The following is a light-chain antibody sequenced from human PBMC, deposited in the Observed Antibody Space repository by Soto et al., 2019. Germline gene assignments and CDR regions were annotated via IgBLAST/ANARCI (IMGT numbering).Light chain of an antibody. CDR2: DVT. Sequence: QSALPQPASVSGSPGQSITISCTGTSSDVGAYEYVSWYQQHPGKAPKLIIYDVTHRPSGVSNRFSGSQSGNTASLTISWLQAEDEADYYCSSYTSGTPNVVFGGGTKLTVL. CDR1: SSDVGAYEY. CDR3: SSYTSGTPNVV. V-gene: IGLV2-14*01. J-gene: IGLJ2*01.